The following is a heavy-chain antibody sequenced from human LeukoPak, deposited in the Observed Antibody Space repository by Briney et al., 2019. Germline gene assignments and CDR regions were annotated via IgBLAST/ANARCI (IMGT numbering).Heavy chain of an antibody. V-gene: IGHV3-33*01. Sequence: GRSLRLSSAASGFTFSSYGMHWVRQAPGKGLEWVAVIWYDGSNKYYADSVKGRFTISRDNSKNTLYLQMNSLRAEDTAVYYCARASLGYCSSTSCYEPGDAFDIWGQGTMVTVSS. J-gene: IGHJ3*02. CDR1: GFTFSSYG. D-gene: IGHD2-2*01. CDR2: IWYDGSNK. CDR3: ARASLGYCSSTSCYEPGDAFDI.